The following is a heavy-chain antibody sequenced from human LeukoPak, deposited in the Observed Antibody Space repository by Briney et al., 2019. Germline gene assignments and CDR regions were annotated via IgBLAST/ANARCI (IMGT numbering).Heavy chain of an antibody. V-gene: IGHV3-23*01. Sequence: GGSLRLSCAAQRFTFSNYAMNWVRQAPGKGLEWVSSISSDGDRINYADSVKGRFTISRDDSQNTLYLQMNSLSVEDTAVYFCAKDYYNHQFDCWGQGTLVTVSS. J-gene: IGHJ4*02. D-gene: IGHD3-22*01. CDR2: ISSDGDRI. CDR3: AKDYYNHQFDC. CDR1: RFTFSNYA.